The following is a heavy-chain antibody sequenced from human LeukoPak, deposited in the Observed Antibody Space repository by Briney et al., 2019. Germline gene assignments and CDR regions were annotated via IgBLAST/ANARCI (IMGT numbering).Heavy chain of an antibody. CDR2: VVTTGTT. D-gene: IGHD5-18*01. CDR3: VRGVTRGYIYAD. Sequence: SETLSLTCAVSGGFIGSGGYSWWWVRLPPGKGLEWIGYVVTTGTTYYNPSLNSRLTISLDVSKNQLSLKLRSVTAADTAVYFCVRGVTRGYIYADWGQGTLVTVSS. CDR1: GGFIGSGGYS. J-gene: IGHJ4*02. V-gene: IGHV4-30-4*07.